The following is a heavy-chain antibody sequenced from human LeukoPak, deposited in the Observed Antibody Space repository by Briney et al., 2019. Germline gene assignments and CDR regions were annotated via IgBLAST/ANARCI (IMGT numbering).Heavy chain of an antibody. J-gene: IGHJ3*01. CDR3: ASLLQWELLGDDAFDF. CDR2: INHSGST. V-gene: IGHV4-34*01. Sequence: SETLSLTCAVYGGSFSGYYWSWIRQPPGKGLEWIGEINHSGSTNYNPSLKSRVTIAVDTSKKQFSLKLSSVTAADTAVYYCASLLQWELLGDDAFDFWGQGTMVTVSS. CDR1: GGSFSGYY. D-gene: IGHD1-26*01.